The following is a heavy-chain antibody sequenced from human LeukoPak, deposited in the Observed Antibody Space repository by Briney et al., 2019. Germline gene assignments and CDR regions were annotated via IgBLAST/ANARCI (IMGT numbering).Heavy chain of an antibody. CDR1: GYTFTSYA. CDR3: ARVYSSGWYDAFDI. J-gene: IGHJ3*02. CDR2: INTNTGNP. V-gene: IGHV7-4-1*02. D-gene: IGHD6-19*01. Sequence: ASVKVSCKASGYTFTSYAMNWVRQAPGQGLEWMGWINTNTGNPTYAQGFTGRFVFSSDTSVSTAYLQISSLKAEDTAVYYCARVYSSGWYDAFDIWGQGTMATVSS.